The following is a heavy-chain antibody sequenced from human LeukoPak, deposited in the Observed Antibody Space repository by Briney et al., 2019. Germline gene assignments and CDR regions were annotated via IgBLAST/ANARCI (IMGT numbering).Heavy chain of an antibody. D-gene: IGHD1-1*01. CDR2: INAGNGNT. J-gene: IGHJ4*02. CDR3: ARGGTSTPPAVDY. CDR1: GYTFTSYA. Sequence: ASVTVSCKASGYTFTSYAMHWVRQAPGQRLEWMGWINAGNGNTKYSQKFQGRVTITRDTSASTAYMELSSLRSEDTAVYYCARGGTSTPPAVDYWGQGSLVTVSS. V-gene: IGHV1-3*01.